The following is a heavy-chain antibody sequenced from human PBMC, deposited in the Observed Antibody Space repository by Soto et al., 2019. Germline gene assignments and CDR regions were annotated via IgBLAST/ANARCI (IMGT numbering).Heavy chain of an antibody. CDR1: GFSFSSYA. V-gene: IGHV3-23*01. CDR2: ISGSGGGT. Sequence: EVQLLESGGGLVQPGGSLRLSCAASGFSFSSYALSWVRQAPGKGLEWVSSISGSGGGTYYADSVKGRFTISRDNSKNTPQLQMKSLRAHDTAVYYCAKDSALDIVATILDWGDYWGQGTLVTVSS. D-gene: IGHD5-12*01. J-gene: IGHJ4*02. CDR3: AKDSALDIVATILDWGDY.